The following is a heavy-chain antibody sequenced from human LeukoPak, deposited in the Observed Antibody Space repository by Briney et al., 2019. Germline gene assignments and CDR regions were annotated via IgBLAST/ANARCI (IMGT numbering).Heavy chain of an antibody. CDR3: ARQAAAGTSDC. CDR2: IYYSGGT. J-gene: IGHJ4*02. V-gene: IGHV4-39*01. D-gene: IGHD6-13*01. Sequence: SEILSLTCTVSGGSISSSSYYWGWIRQPPGKGLEWIGNIYYSGGTYYNPTLKSRVTISVDTSKNQVSLKLSSVTAADTAVYYCARQAAAGTSDCWGQGTLVTVSS. CDR1: GGSISSSSYY.